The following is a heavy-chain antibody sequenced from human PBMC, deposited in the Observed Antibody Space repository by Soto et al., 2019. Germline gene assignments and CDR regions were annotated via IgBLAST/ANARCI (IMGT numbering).Heavy chain of an antibody. V-gene: IGHV3-21*01. CDR2: ISSSSSYI. D-gene: IGHD3-22*01. CDR3: ARDPPNYYDSCGPGSVAYDI. CDR1: GFTFSSYS. J-gene: IGHJ3*02. Sequence: GGSLRLSCAASGFTFSSYSMNWVRQAPGKGLEWVSSISSSSSYIYYADSVKGRFTISRDNAKNSLYLQMNSLRAEDTAVYYCARDPPNYYDSCGPGSVAYDIWGQGTMVTGSS.